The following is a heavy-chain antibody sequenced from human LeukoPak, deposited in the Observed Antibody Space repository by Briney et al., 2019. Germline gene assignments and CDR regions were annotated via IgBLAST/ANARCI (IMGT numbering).Heavy chain of an antibody. CDR1: GFTFSSYA. V-gene: IGHV3-30*04. J-gene: IGHJ5*02. CDR3: ARDRALPDDSAEKGWFDP. CDR2: ISYDGSNK. D-gene: IGHD1-14*01. Sequence: PGGSLRLSCAASGFTFSSYAMHWVRQAPGKGLEWVAVISYDGSNKYYADSVKGRFTISRDNSKNTLYLQMNSLRAEDTAVYYCARDRALPDDSAEKGWFDPWGQGTLVTVSS.